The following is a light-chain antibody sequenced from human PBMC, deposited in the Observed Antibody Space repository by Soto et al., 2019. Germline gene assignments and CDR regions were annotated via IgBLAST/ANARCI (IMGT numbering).Light chain of an antibody. CDR1: SSDVGGYNY. CDR2: DVS. V-gene: IGLV2-11*01. J-gene: IGLJ1*01. CDR3: CSYVDSYTYV. Sequence: QSVLTQPRSVSGSPGQSVTISCTGTSSDVGGYNYVSWYQQHPDKAPKLMIYDVSKRPSGVPGRFSGPKSGNTASLTISGLQAEDEADYFCCSYVDSYTYVFGTGTRSPS.